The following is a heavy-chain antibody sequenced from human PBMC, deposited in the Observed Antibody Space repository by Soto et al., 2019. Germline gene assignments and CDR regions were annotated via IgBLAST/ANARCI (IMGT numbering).Heavy chain of an antibody. CDR1: GGTFSSYA. Sequence: SVKVSCKASGGTFSSYAISWVRQAPGQGLEWMGGIIPIFGTANYAQKFQGRVTITADESTSTAYMELSSLRSEDTAVYYCARSRVPAAHDAFDIWGQGTMVTVSS. V-gene: IGHV1-69*13. D-gene: IGHD2-2*01. CDR3: ARSRVPAAHDAFDI. CDR2: IIPIFGTA. J-gene: IGHJ3*02.